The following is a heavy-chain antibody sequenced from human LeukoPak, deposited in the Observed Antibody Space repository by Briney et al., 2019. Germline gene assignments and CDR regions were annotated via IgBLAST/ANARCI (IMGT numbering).Heavy chain of an antibody. CDR1: GFTISSYY. D-gene: IGHD1-14*01. CDR2: IYHSGNT. CDR3: ARDKNGPET. V-gene: IGHV3-53*01. J-gene: IGHJ4*02. Sequence: PGGSLRLSCAASGFTISSYYMAWVRQAPGKGLEWVSVIYHSGNTDYADSVKGRFTISRDNSKNTVYLQMSSLRAEDTAVYYCARDKNGPETWGQGTLVTVSS.